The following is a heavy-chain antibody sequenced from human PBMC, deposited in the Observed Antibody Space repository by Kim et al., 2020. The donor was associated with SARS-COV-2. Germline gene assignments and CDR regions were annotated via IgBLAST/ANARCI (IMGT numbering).Heavy chain of an antibody. Sequence: ASVKVSCKASGFAFTDTYMHWLRQAPGQGLEWVGWITPNSDGTIYAQKFQGRVTMTRDSSVSTAYMELSSLKSDDTAVYYCATLRGGSYNFWGPGTLVPV. D-gene: IGHD1-26*01. CDR1: GFAFTDTY. CDR2: ITPNSDGT. V-gene: IGHV1-2*02. CDR3: ATLRGGSYNF. J-gene: IGHJ1*01.